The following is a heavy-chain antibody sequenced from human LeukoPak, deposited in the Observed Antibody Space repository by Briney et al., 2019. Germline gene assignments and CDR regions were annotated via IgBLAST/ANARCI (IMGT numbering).Heavy chain of an antibody. D-gene: IGHD3-10*01. CDR3: ARGGRPPMVRGAWFDP. V-gene: IGHV3-23*01. CDR1: GFMFSTYA. J-gene: IGHJ5*02. Sequence: GGSLRLSCAASGFMFSTYAMSWVRQAPGKGLEWVSAISGDSSHSYYADSVKGRFTNSRDNSKNTLYLQMNSLRAEDTAVYHCARGGRPPMVRGAWFDPWGQGTLVTVSS. CDR2: ISGDSSHS.